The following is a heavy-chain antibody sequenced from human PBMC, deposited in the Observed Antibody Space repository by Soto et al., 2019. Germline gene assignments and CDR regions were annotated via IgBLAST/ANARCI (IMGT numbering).Heavy chain of an antibody. D-gene: IGHD3-16*01. J-gene: IGHJ4*02. CDR3: AILGDYGVGSRLPPSNTY. CDR2: ISFDGGSQ. V-gene: IGHV3-30*03. CDR1: GFTFSHYG. Sequence: QVQLVESGGDVVQPGRSLRLSCTASGFTFSHYGMHWVRQAPGKGLEWVAFISFDGGSQYYADSVKGRFTISRDNSKNTLYLQLNSLRTEATSVYYCAILGDYGVGSRLPPSNTYWGQGALVTVSS.